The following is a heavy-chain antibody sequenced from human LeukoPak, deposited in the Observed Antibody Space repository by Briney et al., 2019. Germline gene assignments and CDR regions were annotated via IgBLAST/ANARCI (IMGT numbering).Heavy chain of an antibody. V-gene: IGHV3-30*18. Sequence: GGSLRLSCAASGFTFSSYSMNWVRQAPGKGLEWVALISFDGKKTDYADSVKGRFTFSRDNSKNTVSLQMSDLRAEDTAMYYCAKFTEQQLVARGYFDYWGQGTLVTVSS. CDR1: GFTFSSYS. CDR2: ISFDGKKT. CDR3: AKFTEQQLVARGYFDY. J-gene: IGHJ4*02. D-gene: IGHD6-13*01.